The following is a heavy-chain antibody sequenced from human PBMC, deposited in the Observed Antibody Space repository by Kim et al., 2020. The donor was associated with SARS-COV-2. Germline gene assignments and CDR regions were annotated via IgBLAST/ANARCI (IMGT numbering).Heavy chain of an antibody. CDR1: GFTFSSYW. V-gene: IGHV3-7*03. Sequence: GGSLRLSCAASGFTFSSYWMNWVRQAPGKGLEWMANIKQDGSEKYYVDSVKGRFTLSRDNAKNSLYLQMNSLRAEDTAVYYCARDPSAYGPSAVDYWGQGTLVTVSS. CDR3: ARDPSAYGPSAVDY. D-gene: IGHD3-10*01. CDR2: IKQDGSEK. J-gene: IGHJ4*02.